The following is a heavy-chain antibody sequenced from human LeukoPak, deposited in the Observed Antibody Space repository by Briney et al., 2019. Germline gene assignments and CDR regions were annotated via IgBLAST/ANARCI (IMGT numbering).Heavy chain of an antibody. CDR2: IYYSGST. J-gene: IGHJ6*02. V-gene: IGHV4-30-4*01. D-gene: IGHD3-9*01. CDR1: GGSISSGDYY. Sequence: SQTLSLTCTVSGGSISSGDYYWSWIRQPPGKGLEWIGYIYYSGSTYYNPSLKSRVTISVDTSKNQFSLKLSSVTAADTAVYYCARDYDILTGYSKYYYGMDVWGQGTTVTVS. CDR3: ARDYDILTGYSKYYYGMDV.